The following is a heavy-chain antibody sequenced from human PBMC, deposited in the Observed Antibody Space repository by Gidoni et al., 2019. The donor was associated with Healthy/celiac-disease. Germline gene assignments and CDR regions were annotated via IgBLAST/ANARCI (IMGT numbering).Heavy chain of an antibody. D-gene: IGHD1-26*01. Sequence: QVQLQQWGAGLLKPSETLSLTCAVYGGSFSGYYWRWIRPPPGKGLEWIGEIKHSGSTNYNPSLKSRVTISVYTSKNQFSLQLSSGTAADTPVYYCARGTWERLFDYWGQGTLVTVSS. CDR1: GGSFSGYY. V-gene: IGHV4-34*01. CDR3: ARGTWERLFDY. CDR2: IKHSGST. J-gene: IGHJ4*02.